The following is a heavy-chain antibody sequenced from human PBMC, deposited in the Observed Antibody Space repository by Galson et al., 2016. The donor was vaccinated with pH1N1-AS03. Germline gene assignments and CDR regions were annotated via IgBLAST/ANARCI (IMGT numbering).Heavy chain of an antibody. V-gene: IGHV3-7*03. CDR3: ARFEKNGWDLDS. CDR1: GFTFSIYW. J-gene: IGHJ4*02. CDR2: INPGGRGL. D-gene: IGHD6-19*01. Sequence: SLRLSCAASGFTFSIYWMTWVRQTPGKGLEWVATINPGGRGLYYADSLQGRFSISRDDAKNSLYLQMSSLRVDDTAVYYCARFEKNGWDLDSWGQGTLVSVSS.